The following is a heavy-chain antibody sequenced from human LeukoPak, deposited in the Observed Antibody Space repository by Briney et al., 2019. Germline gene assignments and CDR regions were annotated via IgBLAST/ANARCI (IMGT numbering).Heavy chain of an antibody. D-gene: IGHD3-22*01. CDR2: IIPIFGTA. CDR3: ATRPYYYDSSGFAFDI. Sequence: GSSVKVSCKASGGTFSSYAISWVRQAPGQGLEWMGGIIPIFGTANYAQKFQGRVTITTDESTSTAYMELSSLRSEDTAAYYCATRPYYYDSSGFAFDIWGQGTMVTVSS. V-gene: IGHV1-69*05. CDR1: GGTFSSYA. J-gene: IGHJ3*02.